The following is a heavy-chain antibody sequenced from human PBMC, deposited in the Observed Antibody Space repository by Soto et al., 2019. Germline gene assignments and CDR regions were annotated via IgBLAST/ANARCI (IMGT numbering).Heavy chain of an antibody. J-gene: IGHJ6*03. CDR3: ASGIPAAILGYYMDV. CDR1: GGSFSGYY. Sequence: SETLSLTCAVYGGSFSGYYWSWIRQPPGKGLEWIGEINHSGSTNYNPSLKSRVTISVDTSKNQFSLKLSSVTAADTAVYYCASGIPAAILGYYMDVWGKGTTVTVSS. V-gene: IGHV4-34*01. CDR2: INHSGST. D-gene: IGHD2-2*01.